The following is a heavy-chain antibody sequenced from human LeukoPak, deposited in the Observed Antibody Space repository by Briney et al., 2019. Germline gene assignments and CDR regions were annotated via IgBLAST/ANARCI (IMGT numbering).Heavy chain of an antibody. CDR3: AKGSDYDVSSYYDY. Sequence: GGSLRLSCAASGFTFSSYAMSWVRQAPGKGLEWVSAISGSGGSTYYADSVKGRFTISRDNSKNTLYLQMNSLRAEDTAVYYCAKGSDYDVSSYYDYWGQGILVSVAS. CDR2: ISGSGGST. J-gene: IGHJ4*02. CDR1: GFTFSSYA. D-gene: IGHD3-22*01. V-gene: IGHV3-23*01.